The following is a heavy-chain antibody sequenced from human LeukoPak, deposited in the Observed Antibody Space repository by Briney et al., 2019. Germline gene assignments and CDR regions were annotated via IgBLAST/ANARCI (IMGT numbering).Heavy chain of an antibody. CDR2: ISGSGGST. CDR3: AKGRYCSGGSCPRGSYYGMDV. D-gene: IGHD2-15*01. Sequence: GGSLRLSCAASRLNSSGYWMHWVRQDPDKGLEWVSAISGSGGSTYYADSVKGRFTISRDNSKNTLYLQMNSLRAEDTAVYYCAKGRYCSGGSCPRGSYYGMDVWGQGTTVTVSS. CDR1: RLNSSGYW. J-gene: IGHJ6*02. V-gene: IGHV3-23*01.